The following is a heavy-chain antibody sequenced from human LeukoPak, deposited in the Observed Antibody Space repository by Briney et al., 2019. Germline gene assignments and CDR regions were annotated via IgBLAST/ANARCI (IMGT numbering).Heavy chain of an antibody. CDR3: ARESRYCSSTSCYTGFDFDY. Sequence: GASVKVSCKASGYTFTSYDINWVRQATGQGLEWMGWMNPNSGNTGYAQKFQGRVTMTRNTSLSTAYMELSSLRSEDTAVYYCARESRYCSSTSCYTGFDFDYWGQGTLVTVSS. V-gene: IGHV1-8*01. D-gene: IGHD2-2*02. CDR1: GYTFTSYD. CDR2: MNPNSGNT. J-gene: IGHJ4*02.